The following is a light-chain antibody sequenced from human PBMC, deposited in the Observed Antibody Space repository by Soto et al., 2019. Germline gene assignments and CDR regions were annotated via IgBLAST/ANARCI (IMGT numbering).Light chain of an antibody. CDR3: QQYDILHRT. V-gene: IGKV1-33*01. Sequence: DIHMTQSPSSLSASVGDRVTITCQASRDINKYLNWYQQKPGKAPKLLIYDASNLETGVPSRFSGGGSGTHFTFTISSLPAEDLATYYCQQYDILHRTFGQGTKLEIK. J-gene: IGKJ2*02. CDR2: DAS. CDR1: RDINKY.